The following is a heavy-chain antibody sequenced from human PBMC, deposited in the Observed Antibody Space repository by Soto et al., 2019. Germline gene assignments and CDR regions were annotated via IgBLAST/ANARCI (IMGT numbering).Heavy chain of an antibody. CDR1: GFNFSSSG. CDR3: ARDATDSVFDY. Sequence: PGGSLRLSCAASGFNFSSSGMHWVRQAPGKGLEWVAFISYDGSIKYYADSVKGRFTTSRDNSKTTLYLQMNSLGAEDTAMYYCARDATDSVFDYWGQGTLVTVSS. V-gene: IGHV3-33*01. J-gene: IGHJ4*02. CDR2: ISYDGSIK.